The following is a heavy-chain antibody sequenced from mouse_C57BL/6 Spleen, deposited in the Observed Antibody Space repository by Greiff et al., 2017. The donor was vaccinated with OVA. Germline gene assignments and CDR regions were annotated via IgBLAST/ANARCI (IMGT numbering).Heavy chain of an antibody. CDR2: IYPGDGDT. J-gene: IGHJ2*01. Sequence: QVQLQQSGAELVKPGASVKISCKASGYAFSSYWMNWVKQRPGKGLEWIGQIYPGDGDTNYNGKFKSKATLTADNSSSTAYMQRSGLTSVDSEVYVCAREEFITTRYFDYWGQGTTLTVSS. V-gene: IGHV1-80*01. CDR1: GYAFSSYW. CDR3: AREEFITTRYFDY. D-gene: IGHD1-1*01.